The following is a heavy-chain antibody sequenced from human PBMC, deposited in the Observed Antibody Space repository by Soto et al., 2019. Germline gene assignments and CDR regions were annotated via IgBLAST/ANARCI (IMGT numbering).Heavy chain of an antibody. Sequence: GGSLRLSCIASGFTFGNYAMGWVRQAPGKGLEWVSGISASGGRTYYADSAKGRFTISRDNSNNTLYLQMSSLRAEDTAVYYCAKDLEVLSARFESWGQGALVTVSS. V-gene: IGHV3-23*01. D-gene: IGHD2-2*01. CDR1: GFTFGNYA. CDR3: AKDLEVLSARFES. J-gene: IGHJ4*02. CDR2: ISASGGRT.